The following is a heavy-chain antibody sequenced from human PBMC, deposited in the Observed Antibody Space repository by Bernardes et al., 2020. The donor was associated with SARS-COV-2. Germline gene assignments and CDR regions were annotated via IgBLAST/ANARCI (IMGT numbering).Heavy chain of an antibody. Sequence: ASVKVSCKASGYTLSAYYIHWVRQAPGQGLEWMGWVNPNSGDTQYAQKFQGRVTMTRDTSINTAYMELSRLRFDDTAVYYCARMGYCSETRCFAYDYWGQGTLVTVSS. CDR3: ARMGYCSETRCFAYDY. D-gene: IGHD2-15*01. CDR1: GYTLSAYY. V-gene: IGHV1-2*02. J-gene: IGHJ4*02. CDR2: VNPNSGDT.